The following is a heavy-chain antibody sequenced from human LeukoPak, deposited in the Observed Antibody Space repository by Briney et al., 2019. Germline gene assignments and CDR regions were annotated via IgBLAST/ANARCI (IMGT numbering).Heavy chain of an antibody. CDR1: GFTVSTNS. Sequence: PGGSLRLSCTVSGFTVSTNSMSWVRQAPGKGLEWVSAISGSGGSTYYADSVKGRFTISRDNSKNTLYLQMNSLRAEDTAVYYCAKDRTDYGGNSALDYWGQGTLVAVSS. V-gene: IGHV3-23*01. J-gene: IGHJ4*02. D-gene: IGHD4-23*01. CDR3: AKDRTDYGGNSALDY. CDR2: ISGSGGST.